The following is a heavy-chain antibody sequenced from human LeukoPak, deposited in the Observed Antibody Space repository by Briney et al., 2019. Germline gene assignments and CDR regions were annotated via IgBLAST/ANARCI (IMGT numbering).Heavy chain of an antibody. J-gene: IGHJ6*03. Sequence: SETLSLTCTVSGGSISSYYWSWIRQPPGKGLEWIGYIYYSGSTNYNPSLKSRVTISVDTSKNQFSLKLSSVTAADTAVYYCARDRGYSWGYYYYYMDVWGKGTTVTISS. CDR2: IYYSGST. D-gene: IGHD5-18*01. CDR3: ARDRGYSWGYYYYYMDV. V-gene: IGHV4-59*01. CDR1: GGSISSYY.